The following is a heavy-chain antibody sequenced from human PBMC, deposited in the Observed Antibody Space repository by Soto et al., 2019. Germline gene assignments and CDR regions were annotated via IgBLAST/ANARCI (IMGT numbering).Heavy chain of an antibody. CDR1: GDSVSSNSAA. V-gene: IGHV6-1*01. CDR3: ATWRYDY. Sequence: SLTPSHTSAISGDSVSSNSAALNWIRHSPSRGLEWLGRTYYRSKWYNDYAVSLRGRITINPDTTKNQFSLQLNSATPEDTAVYYCATWRYDYWGQGTLVTVSS. CDR2: TYYRSKWYN. J-gene: IGHJ4*02.